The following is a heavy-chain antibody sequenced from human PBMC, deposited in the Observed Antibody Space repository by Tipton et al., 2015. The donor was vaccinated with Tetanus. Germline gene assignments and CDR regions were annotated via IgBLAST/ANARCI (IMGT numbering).Heavy chain of an antibody. J-gene: IGHJ5*02. D-gene: IGHD6-13*01. CDR1: GGSISSSSYY. Sequence: TLSLTCTVSGGSISSSSYYWGWIRQPPGKGLEWIGYIYYSGSTNYNPSLKSRATISVDTSKNQFSLKLSSVTAADTAVYYCARWGSSWSHGDWFDPWGQGTLVTVSS. CDR2: IYYSGST. V-gene: IGHV4-61*05. CDR3: ARWGSSWSHGDWFDP.